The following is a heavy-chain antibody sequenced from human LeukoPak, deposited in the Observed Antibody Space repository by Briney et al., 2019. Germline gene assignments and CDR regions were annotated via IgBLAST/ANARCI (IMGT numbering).Heavy chain of an antibody. CDR1: GYTFTGYY. V-gene: IGHV1-2*02. Sequence: ASVKVFCKASGYTFTGYYMHWVRQAPAQGLEWMGCINPNSGGTNYAQKCQGRVTMTRDTYMSTVYMELSRLRSEDTAVYYCARGLIQLWEGNYWGQGTLVTVSS. D-gene: IGHD5-18*01. CDR2: INPNSGGT. J-gene: IGHJ4*02. CDR3: ARGLIQLWEGNY.